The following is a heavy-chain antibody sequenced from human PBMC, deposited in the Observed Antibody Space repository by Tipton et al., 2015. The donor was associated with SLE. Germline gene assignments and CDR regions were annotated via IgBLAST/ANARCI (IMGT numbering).Heavy chain of an antibody. CDR1: GFTFSSYG. Sequence: QLVQSGGGVVQPGRSLRLSCAASGFTFSSYGMHWVRQAPGKGLEWVAVISYDGSNKYYADSVKGRFTISRDNSKNTLYLQMNSLRAEDTAVYYCARGRLLYYFDYWGQGTLVTVSS. CDR3: ARGRLLYYFDY. CDR2: ISYDGSNK. V-gene: IGHV3-30*03. J-gene: IGHJ4*02.